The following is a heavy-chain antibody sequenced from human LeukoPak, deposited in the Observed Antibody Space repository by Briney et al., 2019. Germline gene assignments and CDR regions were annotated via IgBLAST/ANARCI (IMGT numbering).Heavy chain of an antibody. CDR2: MNGDGSSI. D-gene: IGHD3-10*01. V-gene: IGHV3-74*01. CDR1: TSNTFTTYW. Sequence: QSGGSLRLSCTASTSNTFTTYWMHWVRQVPGKGLVWVSRMNGDGSSISYADSVRGRFTISRDNAKNTLNLQMNSLRAEDTAVYYCARDEIDSYYVYWGQGTLVTVSS. J-gene: IGHJ4*02. CDR3: ARDEIDSYYVY.